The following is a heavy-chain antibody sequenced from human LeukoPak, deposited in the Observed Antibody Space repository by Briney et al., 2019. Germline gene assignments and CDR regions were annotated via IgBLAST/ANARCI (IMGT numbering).Heavy chain of an antibody. V-gene: IGHV1-18*01. D-gene: IGHD6-13*01. Sequence: ASVKVSCKASGCTFTSYGFNWVRQAPGQGLEWMGWISAYNGNTNYAQKLQGRVTMTTDTSTSTAYMELRSLRSDDTAVYYCARVTRGEAAAGILYWGQGTLVTVSS. CDR1: GCTFTSYG. CDR2: ISAYNGNT. J-gene: IGHJ4*02. CDR3: ARVTRGEAAAGILY.